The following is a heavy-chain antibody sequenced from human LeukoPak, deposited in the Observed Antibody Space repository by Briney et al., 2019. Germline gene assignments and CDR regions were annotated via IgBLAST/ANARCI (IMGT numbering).Heavy chain of an antibody. CDR2: ISYDGSNK. V-gene: IGHV3-30-3*01. Sequence: GGSLRLSCAASGFTFSSYAMHWVRQAPGKGLEWVAVISYDGSNKYYADSVKGRFTISRDNSKNTLYLQMNSLRAGDTAVYYCAREPFHVIPLPFDYWGQGTLVTVSS. D-gene: IGHD2-21*01. CDR3: AREPFHVIPLPFDY. CDR1: GFTFSSYA. J-gene: IGHJ4*02.